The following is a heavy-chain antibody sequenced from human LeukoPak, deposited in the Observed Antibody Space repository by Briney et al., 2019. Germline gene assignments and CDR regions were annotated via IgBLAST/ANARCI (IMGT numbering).Heavy chain of an antibody. D-gene: IGHD6-13*01. J-gene: IGHJ4*02. CDR3: ARSSSWSFDY. CDR2: VENRHPNFTP. Sequence: GGSLRLSCAGSGFTFRDHYMDWVRQAPGKGLEWVGRVENRHPNFTPAYAASVKGRFIISRDDSKNSVYLQMKSLKTEDTAVYYCARSSSWSFDYWGQGLLVTVAS. CDR1: GFTFRDHY. V-gene: IGHV3-72*01.